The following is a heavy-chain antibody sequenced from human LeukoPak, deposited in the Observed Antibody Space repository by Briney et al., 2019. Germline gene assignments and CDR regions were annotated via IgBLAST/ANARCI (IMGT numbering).Heavy chain of an antibody. J-gene: IGHJ4*02. CDR1: GGSFSGYC. Sequence: SETLSLTCAVYGGSFSGYCWSWIRQPPGKGLEWIGEINHSGSTNYNPSLKSRVTISVDTSKNQFSLKLSSVTAADTAVYYCARGARYYYDSSGYYCDYWGQGTLVTVSS. D-gene: IGHD3-22*01. CDR2: INHSGST. V-gene: IGHV4-34*01. CDR3: ARGARYYYDSSGYYCDY.